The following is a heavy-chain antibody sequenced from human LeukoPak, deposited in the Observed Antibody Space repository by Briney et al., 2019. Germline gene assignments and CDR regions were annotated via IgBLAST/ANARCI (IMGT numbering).Heavy chain of an antibody. V-gene: IGHV3-7*01. Sequence: GGSLRLSCAASAFIIRNYWMSWVRQAPGKGLEGVANIKQDGSEKYYVDSVKGRFPISRDNAKNSVYLQMNSLRAEDTAVYFCARDGGHFGLGSRSTTFDPWGQGTLVIVSS. CDR3: ARDGGHFGLGSRSTTFDP. J-gene: IGHJ5*02. CDR2: IKQDGSEK. CDR1: AFIIRNYW. D-gene: IGHD3-10*01.